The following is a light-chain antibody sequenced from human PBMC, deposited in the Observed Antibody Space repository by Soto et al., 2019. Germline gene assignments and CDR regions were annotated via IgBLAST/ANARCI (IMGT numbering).Light chain of an antibody. CDR3: SSYAGSNIYV. CDR2: EVT. Sequence: QSALTQPPSASGSPGQSVTISCTGTSSDIGSYKFVSWFQQHPGKVPKLIIYEVTKRPSGVPDRFSGSKSGNTASLTVSGLQAEDEADYYCSSYAGSNIYVFGTGTKVTVL. J-gene: IGLJ1*01. CDR1: SSDIGSYKF. V-gene: IGLV2-8*01.